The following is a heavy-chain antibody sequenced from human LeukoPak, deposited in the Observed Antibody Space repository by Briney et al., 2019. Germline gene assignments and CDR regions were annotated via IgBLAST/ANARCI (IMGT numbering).Heavy chain of an antibody. D-gene: IGHD2-2*01. J-gene: IGHJ3*02. Sequence: PSETLSLTCAVYGGSFSGYYWSWIRQPPGKGLELIGEINHSGSTNYNPSLKSRVTISVDTSKNQFSLKLSSVTAADTAVYYCARSGIVVVPAAIFAFDIWGQGTMVTVSS. CDR1: GGSFSGYY. CDR3: ARSGIVVVPAAIFAFDI. V-gene: IGHV4-34*01. CDR2: INHSGST.